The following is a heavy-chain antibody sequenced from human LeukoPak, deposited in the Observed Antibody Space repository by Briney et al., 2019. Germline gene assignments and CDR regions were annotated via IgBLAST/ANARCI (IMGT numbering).Heavy chain of an antibody. D-gene: IGHD3-10*01. Sequence: SETLSLTCAVSGYSISRGYYWGWIRKPPGKGLEWIGSIHHSGRTYSNPSLKSRVTISVDTSENQFSLKLRSVTAADTAVYYCERLVYNGSGIYHYFDYWGQGTRVTVSS. CDR2: IHHSGRT. CDR3: ERLVYNGSGIYHYFDY. CDR1: GYSISRGYY. V-gene: IGHV4-38-2*01. J-gene: IGHJ4*02.